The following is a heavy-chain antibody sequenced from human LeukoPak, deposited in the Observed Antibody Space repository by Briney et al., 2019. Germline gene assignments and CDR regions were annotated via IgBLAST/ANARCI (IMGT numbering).Heavy chain of an antibody. D-gene: IGHD3-3*01. CDR1: GGSFSGYY. J-gene: IGHJ4*02. CDR2: INHSGST. V-gene: IGHV4-34*01. CDR3: ARHPVLRFLEWLSSGPDY. Sequence: SETLSLTCAVYGGSFSGYYWSWIRQPPGKGLEWIGEINHSGSTNYNPSLKSRVTISVDTSKNQFSLKLSSVTAADTAVYYCARHPVLRFLEWLSSGPDYWGQGTLVTVSS.